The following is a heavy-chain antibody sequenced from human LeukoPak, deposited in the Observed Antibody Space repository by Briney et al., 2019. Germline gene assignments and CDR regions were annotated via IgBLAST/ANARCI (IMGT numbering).Heavy chain of an antibody. V-gene: IGHV3-7*01. CDR3: ARDLDYGDVTPLYY. J-gene: IGHJ4*02. CDR1: GFTFSSYW. D-gene: IGHD4-17*01. CDR2: IKQDGSEK. Sequence: PGGSLRLSCAASGFTFSSYWMSWVRQAPGKGLEWVANIKQDGSEKYYVDSVKGRFTISRDNSKNTLYLQMNGLRAEDTAVYYCARDLDYGDVTPLYYWGQGTLVTVSS.